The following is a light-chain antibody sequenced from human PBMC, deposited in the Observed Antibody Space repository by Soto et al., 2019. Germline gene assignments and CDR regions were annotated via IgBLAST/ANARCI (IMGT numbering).Light chain of an antibody. CDR2: AAS. V-gene: IGKV1-9*01. CDR3: QQRSNWPPRFT. CDR1: QDISSY. J-gene: IGKJ4*01. Sequence: DIQLTQSPSFLSASIGARVPINCRASQDISSYLAWYQQKPGKAPKLLIYAASSLQSGVPSRFSGSGSGTDFTLTISSLEPEEFAVYYCQQRSNWPPRFTLGGGTKVDIK.